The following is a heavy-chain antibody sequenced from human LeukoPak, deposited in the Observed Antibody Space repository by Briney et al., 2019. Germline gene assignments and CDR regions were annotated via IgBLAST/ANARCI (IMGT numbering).Heavy chain of an antibody. CDR3: ARHGRGYSGQTDY. Sequence: PSETLSLTCTVSGGSISSYYWSWIRQPPGKGLEWIGYIYYSGSTNYNPSLKSRVTISVDTSKNQFSLKLSSVTAADTAVYYCARHGRGYSGQTDYWGQGTLVTVSS. CDR2: IYYSGST. CDR1: GGSISSYY. D-gene: IGHD5-12*01. J-gene: IGHJ4*02. V-gene: IGHV4-59*08.